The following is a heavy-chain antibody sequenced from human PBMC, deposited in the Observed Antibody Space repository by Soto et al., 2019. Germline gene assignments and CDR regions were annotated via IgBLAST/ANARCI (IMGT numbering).Heavy chain of an antibody. CDR1: GFTFSSYA. CDR2: ISYDGSNK. Sequence: QVQLVESGGGVVQPGRSLRLSCAASGFTFSSYAMHWVRQAPGKGLEWGAVISYDGSNKYYADSVKGRFTISRDNSKNTLYLQMNSLRAEDTAVYYCARDYSSSWNYYYYGMDVWGQGTTVTVSS. J-gene: IGHJ6*02. D-gene: IGHD6-13*01. CDR3: ARDYSSSWNYYYYGMDV. V-gene: IGHV3-30-3*01.